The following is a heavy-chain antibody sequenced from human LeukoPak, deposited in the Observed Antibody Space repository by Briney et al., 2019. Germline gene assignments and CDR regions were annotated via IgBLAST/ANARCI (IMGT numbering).Heavy chain of an antibody. Sequence: GGSLRLSCAASGFTFSSYAMSWVRRAPGKGLEWVSAISGSGGSTYYADSVKGRFTISRDNSKNTLYPQMNSLRAEDTAVYYCAKGSRLGDPLYCSGGSCYGLFDYWGQGTLVTVSS. V-gene: IGHV3-23*01. CDR3: AKGSRLGDPLYCSGGSCYGLFDY. D-gene: IGHD2-15*01. CDR2: ISGSGGST. CDR1: GFTFSSYA. J-gene: IGHJ4*02.